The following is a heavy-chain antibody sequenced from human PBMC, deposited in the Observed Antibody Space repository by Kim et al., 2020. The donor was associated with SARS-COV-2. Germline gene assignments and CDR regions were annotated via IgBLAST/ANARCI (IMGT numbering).Heavy chain of an antibody. CDR3: ARAKIDWLLYSYGMDV. CDR1: GFTFSSYE. Sequence: GGSLRLSCAASGFTFSSYEMNWVRQAPGKGLEWVSYISSSGSTIYYADSVKGRFTISRDNAKNSLYLQMNSLRAEDTAVYYCARAKIDWLLYSYGMDVWGQGTTVTVSS. D-gene: IGHD3-9*01. CDR2: ISSSGSTI. V-gene: IGHV3-48*03. J-gene: IGHJ6*02.